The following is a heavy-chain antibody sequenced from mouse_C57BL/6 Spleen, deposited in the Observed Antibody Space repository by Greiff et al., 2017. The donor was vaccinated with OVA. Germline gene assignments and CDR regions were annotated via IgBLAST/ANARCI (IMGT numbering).Heavy chain of an antibody. CDR1: GYTFTSYW. V-gene: IGHV1-64*01. CDR3: ASGGYDGTWVAY. J-gene: IGHJ3*01. D-gene: IGHD2-2*01. CDR2: IHPNSGST. Sequence: QVQLQQPGAELVKPGASVKLSCKASGYTFTSYWMHWVKQRPGQGLEWIGMIHPNSGSTNYNEKFKSKATLTVDKSSSTAYMQLSSLTSEASAVYYCASGGYDGTWVAYWGQGTLVTVSA.